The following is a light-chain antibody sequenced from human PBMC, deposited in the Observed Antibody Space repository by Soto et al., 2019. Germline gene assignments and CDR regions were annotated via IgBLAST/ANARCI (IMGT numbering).Light chain of an antibody. CDR2: SAS. Sequence: EIVMMQSPATLSVCPGERATLSSRASQSVSSNLAWYQQKPGQAPRRLIYSASTRATGIPARFSGSGSGTEFTLTIGGLQSEDFAVYYCLQYNNWPRTFGQGTKVDIK. V-gene: IGKV3-15*01. J-gene: IGKJ1*01. CDR1: QSVSSN. CDR3: LQYNNWPRT.